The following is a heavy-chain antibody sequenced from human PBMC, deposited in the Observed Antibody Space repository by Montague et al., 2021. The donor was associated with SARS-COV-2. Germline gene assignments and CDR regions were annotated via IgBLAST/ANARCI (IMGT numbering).Heavy chain of an antibody. CDR3: ARRGRKLLPVATTIGGFDI. CDR2: IYDSGST. CDR1: GGSISSSNYY. D-gene: IGHD5-12*01. J-gene: IGHJ3*02. V-gene: IGHV4-39*02. Sequence: SETLSLTCTVSGGSISSSNYYWDWIRQPPGKGLEWIGSIYDSGSTYYXPSRKSRVTISVDTSKNHFSLKLSSVTAADTAVYYCARRGRKLLPVATTIGGFDIWGQGTMVTVSS.